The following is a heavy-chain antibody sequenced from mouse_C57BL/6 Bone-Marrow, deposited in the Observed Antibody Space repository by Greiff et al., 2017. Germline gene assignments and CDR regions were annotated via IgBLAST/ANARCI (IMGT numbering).Heavy chain of an antibody. CDR1: GYTFPSYW. D-gene: IGHD3-3*01. CDR3: ARRRENVWFAY. V-gene: IGHV1-69*01. Sequence: QVQLKESGAELVMPGASVKLSCKASGYTFPSYWLHWVKQSPGQGLEWIGEIDPSDSYTNYNQKFKGKSTLTVDQSSSTAYMQLSSLTSEDSAVYYCARRRENVWFAYWGQGTLVTVSA. CDR2: IDPSDSYT. J-gene: IGHJ3*01.